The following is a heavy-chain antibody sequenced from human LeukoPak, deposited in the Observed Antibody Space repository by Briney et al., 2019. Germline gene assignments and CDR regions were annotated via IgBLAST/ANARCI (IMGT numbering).Heavy chain of an antibody. CDR1: GFNFDDYG. Sequence: GGSLRLSCAASGFNFDDYGMSWVRQGPGKGLEWVSGINWNADNSGYADSVKGRFTISRDNAKNSLYLQMNSLRAEDTALYYCARSYATGYSYGYDYWGQGTLVTVSS. D-gene: IGHD5-18*01. J-gene: IGHJ4*02. CDR2: INWNADNS. CDR3: ARSYATGYSYGYDY. V-gene: IGHV3-20*04.